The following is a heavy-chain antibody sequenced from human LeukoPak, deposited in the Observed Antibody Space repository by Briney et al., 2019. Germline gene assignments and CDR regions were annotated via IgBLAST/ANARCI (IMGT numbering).Heavy chain of an antibody. CDR2: INHSGST. J-gene: IGHJ5*02. V-gene: IGHV4-34*01. CDR1: GGSFSGYY. CDR3: ARGPGGYQLLNWFDP. Sequence: PSETLSLTCAVYGGSFSGYYWSWIRQPPGKGLEWIGEINHSGSTNYNPSLKSRVTISVDTSKNQFSLKLSSVTAADTAVYYCARGPGGYQLLNWFDPWGQGTLVTVSS. D-gene: IGHD2-2*01.